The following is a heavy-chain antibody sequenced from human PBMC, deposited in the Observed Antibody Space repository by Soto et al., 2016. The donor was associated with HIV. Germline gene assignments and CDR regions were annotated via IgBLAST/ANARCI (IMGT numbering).Heavy chain of an antibody. Sequence: EVQLVESGGGLVQPGGSLKLTCAASGFSFSGSTIHWVRQASGKGLEWVGHIGDKTNNYATSYAASVKGRFTISRDDLRNTAFSQMNSLKAEDTAVYYCTRRWELLNWYFDLWGRGTLVTVSS. CDR1: GFSFSGST. J-gene: IGHJ2*01. V-gene: IGHV3-73*01. CDR2: IGDKTNNYAT. CDR3: TRRWELLNWYFDL. D-gene: IGHD1-26*01.